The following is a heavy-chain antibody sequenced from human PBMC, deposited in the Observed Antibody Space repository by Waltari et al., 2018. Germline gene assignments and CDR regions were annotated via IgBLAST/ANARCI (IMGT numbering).Heavy chain of an antibody. CDR3: ARALYYGGNPRSYAFDI. CDR1: GFTFSSYW. D-gene: IGHD4-17*01. Sequence: EVQLVESGGGLVQPGGSLRLSCAASGFTFSSYWMSWVRQAPGKGLEWVANIKQDGSEKYYVDSVKGRFTISRDNAKISLYLQMNSLRAEDTAVYYCARALYYGGNPRSYAFDIWGQGTMVTVSS. CDR2: IKQDGSEK. V-gene: IGHV3-7*01. J-gene: IGHJ3*02.